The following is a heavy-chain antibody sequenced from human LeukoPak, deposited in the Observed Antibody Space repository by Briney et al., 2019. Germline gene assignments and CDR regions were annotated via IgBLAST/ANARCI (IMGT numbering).Heavy chain of an antibody. CDR2: IYSGGST. CDR3: ARSGYYDSSGYYYNWFDP. V-gene: IGHV3-53*01. D-gene: IGHD3-22*01. J-gene: IGHJ5*02. CDR1: GFTVNSNY. Sequence: GGSLRHSCAASGFTVNSNYMSWVRQAPGKGLEWVSVIYSGGSTYYADSVKGRFTISRDNSKNTLYLQMNSLRAEDTAVYYCARSGYYDSSGYYYNWFDPWGQGTLVTVSS.